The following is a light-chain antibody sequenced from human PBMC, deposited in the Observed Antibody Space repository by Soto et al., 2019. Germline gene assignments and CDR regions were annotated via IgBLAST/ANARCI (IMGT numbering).Light chain of an antibody. Sequence: QSVLTQPASVSGSPGQSITISCTGTSSDVGSYSLVSWYQQHPGKAPKLMIYQVSKRPSGVSNPFSGSKSGNTASLTISGLQPEDEADYYCSSYTTSNTRQIVFGTGTKVTVL. V-gene: IGLV2-14*02. CDR2: QVS. J-gene: IGLJ1*01. CDR3: SSYTTSNTRQIV. CDR1: SSDVGSYSL.